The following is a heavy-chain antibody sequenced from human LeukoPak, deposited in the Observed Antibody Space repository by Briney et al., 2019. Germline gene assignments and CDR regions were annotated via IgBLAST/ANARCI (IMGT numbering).Heavy chain of an antibody. CDR3: YSSGWLKDY. V-gene: IGHV1-8*01. Sequence: ASVKVSCKASGYTFTSYDINWVRQATGQGLEWMGWMNPNSGNTGYAKNFQASLTMTRNTSISIAYMELSSLRSEDTAVYYCYSSGWLKDYWGQGTLVTVSS. D-gene: IGHD6-19*01. J-gene: IGHJ4*02. CDR1: GYTFTSYD. CDR2: MNPNSGNT.